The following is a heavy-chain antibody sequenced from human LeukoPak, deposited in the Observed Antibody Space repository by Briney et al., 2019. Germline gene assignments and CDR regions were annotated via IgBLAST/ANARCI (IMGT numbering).Heavy chain of an antibody. CDR2: ISGSGGST. Sequence: PGGSLRLSCAASGFTFSSYAMSWVRQAPGKGLEWVSAISGSGGSTYYADSVKGRFTISRDNSKNTLYLQMNSLRAEDTAVYYCAKELGYCSSTSCSCSDYWGQGTLVTVSS. CDR3: AKELGYCSSTSCSCSDY. CDR1: GFTFSSYA. V-gene: IGHV3-23*01. J-gene: IGHJ4*02. D-gene: IGHD2-2*01.